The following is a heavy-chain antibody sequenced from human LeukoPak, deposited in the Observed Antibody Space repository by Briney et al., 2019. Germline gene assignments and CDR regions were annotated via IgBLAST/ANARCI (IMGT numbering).Heavy chain of an antibody. J-gene: IGHJ6*03. V-gene: IGHV4-61*02. CDR2: IYTSGST. D-gene: IGHD3-10*01. CDR3: ARDHWGSGSYPPYYYYYMDV. Sequence: PSQTLSLTCTVSGGSISSGSYYWSWIRQPAGKGLEWIGRIYTSGSTNYNPSLKSRVTISVDTSENQFSLKLSSVTAADTAVYYCARDHWGSGSYPPYYYYYMDVWGKGTTVTISS. CDR1: GGSISSGSYY.